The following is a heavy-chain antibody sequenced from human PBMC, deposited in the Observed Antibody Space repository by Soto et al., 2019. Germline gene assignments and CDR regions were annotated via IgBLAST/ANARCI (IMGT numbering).Heavy chain of an antibody. CDR1: GFTFSSYA. D-gene: IGHD2-15*01. V-gene: IGHV3-23*01. Sequence: PGGSLRLSCAASGFTFSSYAMSWVRQAPGKGLEWVSAISGSGGSTYYADSVKGRFTISRDNSKNTLYLQMNSLRAEDTAIYYCAKVALVVVAATYFDYWGQGTLVTVSS. J-gene: IGHJ4*02. CDR3: AKVALVVVAATYFDY. CDR2: ISGSGGST.